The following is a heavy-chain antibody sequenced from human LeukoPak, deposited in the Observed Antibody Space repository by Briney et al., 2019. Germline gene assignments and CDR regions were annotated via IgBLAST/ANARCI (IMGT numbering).Heavy chain of an antibody. CDR1: GFAFSSYS. J-gene: IGHJ4*02. CDR3: AREGLFLDY. V-gene: IGHV3-21*05. D-gene: IGHD3-22*01. CDR2: ISNSGSNI. Sequence: GGSLRLSCAASGFAFSSYSMNWVRQAPGKGLEWVSYISNSGSNIYYADSVKGRFTISRDNAKNSLYLQMNSLRAEDTAVYYCAREGLFLDYWGQGTLVTVSS.